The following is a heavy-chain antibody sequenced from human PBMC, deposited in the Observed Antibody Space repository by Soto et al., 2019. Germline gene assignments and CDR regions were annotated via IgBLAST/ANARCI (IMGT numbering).Heavy chain of an antibody. CDR3: ARSAAVVATAGYFDY. V-gene: IGHV1-69*13. D-gene: IGHD2-21*02. CDR2: IIPIFGTA. J-gene: IGHJ4*02. CDR1: GGTFSSYA. Sequence: SVKVSCKASGGTFSSYAISWVRQAPGQGLEWMGGIIPIFGTANYAQKFQGRVTITADESTSTAYMELSSLRSEDTAVYYCARSAAVVATAGYFDYWGQGTLVTVSS.